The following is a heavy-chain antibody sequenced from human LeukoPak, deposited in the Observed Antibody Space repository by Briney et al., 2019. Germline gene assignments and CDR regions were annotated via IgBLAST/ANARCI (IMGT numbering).Heavy chain of an antibody. Sequence: EASVKVSCKASGYSFSGYNIYWVRQAPGQGLEWMGRINPNNGDTNYEQSFQGRVTMTRDMSTSTVYMELSSLRSEDTAVYYCARGVLSGELLVPFDPWGQGTLVTVSS. J-gene: IGHJ5*02. CDR1: GYSFSGYN. CDR2: INPNNGDT. D-gene: IGHD1-26*01. CDR3: ARGVLSGELLVPFDP. V-gene: IGHV1-2*06.